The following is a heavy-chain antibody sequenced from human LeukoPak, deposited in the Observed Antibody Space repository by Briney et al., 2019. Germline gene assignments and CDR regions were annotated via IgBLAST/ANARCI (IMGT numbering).Heavy chain of an antibody. J-gene: IGHJ5*02. CDR2: INSDGSGT. Sequence: GGSLRLSCAASGFTFSNYWMHWVRQAPGKGLVWVSRINSDGSGTTDSVKGRFTISRDNAKNMLYLQMNSLRAEETAVYYCARGVGNWFDPWGQGTLVTVSS. CDR1: GFTFSNYW. V-gene: IGHV3-74*01. CDR3: ARGVGNWFDP.